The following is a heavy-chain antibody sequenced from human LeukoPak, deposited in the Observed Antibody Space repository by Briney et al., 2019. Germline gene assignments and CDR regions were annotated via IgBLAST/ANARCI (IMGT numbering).Heavy chain of an antibody. D-gene: IGHD3-22*01. V-gene: IGHV4-34*01. CDR2: INHSGST. CDR3: ARGLGGYYDSSGYHYDDAFDI. Sequence: SETLSLTCAVYGGSFSGYYWSWIRQPPGKGLEWIGEINHSGSTNYNPSLKSRVTISVDTSKNQFSLKLSSVTAADTAVYYCARGLGGYYDSSGYHYDDAFDIWGQGTMVTVSS. J-gene: IGHJ3*02. CDR1: GGSFSGYY.